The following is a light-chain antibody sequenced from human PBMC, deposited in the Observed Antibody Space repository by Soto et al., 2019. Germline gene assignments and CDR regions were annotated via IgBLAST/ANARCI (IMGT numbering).Light chain of an antibody. CDR2: AAS. V-gene: IGKV1-39*01. CDR1: QIISTY. J-gene: IGKJ1*01. Sequence: DIQMTPSPSSLSASVGVRFAITCRASQIISTYLNWYQQRAGLAPRLLIYAASSLQSGVPPRFSGSGSGTDFTLTISSLQPEDFATYFCQQTYSAPPTFGQGTKVDIK. CDR3: QQTYSAPPT.